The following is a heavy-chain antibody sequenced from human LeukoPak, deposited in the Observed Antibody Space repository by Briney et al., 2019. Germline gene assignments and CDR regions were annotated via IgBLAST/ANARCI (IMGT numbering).Heavy chain of an antibody. Sequence: ASVKVSCKASGYTFTGYYMHWVRQAPAQGLEWMGWINPNSGGTNYAQKFQGRVTMTRDTSISTAYMELSRLRSDDTAVYYCARVYVCSGGSCYGNWFDPWGQGTLVTVSS. CDR3: ARVYVCSGGSCYGNWFDP. J-gene: IGHJ5*02. V-gene: IGHV1-2*02. D-gene: IGHD2-15*01. CDR2: INPNSGGT. CDR1: GYTFTGYY.